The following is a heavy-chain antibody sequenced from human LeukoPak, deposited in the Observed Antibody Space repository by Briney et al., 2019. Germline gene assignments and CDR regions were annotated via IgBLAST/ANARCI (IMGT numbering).Heavy chain of an antibody. CDR1: GYTFTSYG. D-gene: IGHD5-24*01. Sequence: GASVKVSCKASGYTFTSYGISWVRQAPGQGLEWMGWISGYNGNTNYAQNLQGRVTMTTDTSTSTVYMELRSLRSEDTAVYYCARVRDGYNDAYDIWGQGTMVTVPS. CDR2: ISGYNGNT. J-gene: IGHJ3*02. CDR3: ARVRDGYNDAYDI. V-gene: IGHV1-18*01.